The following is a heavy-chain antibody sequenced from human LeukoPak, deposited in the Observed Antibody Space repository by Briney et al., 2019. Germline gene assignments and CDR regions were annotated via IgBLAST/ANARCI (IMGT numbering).Heavy chain of an antibody. V-gene: IGHV3-23*01. CDR3: AKDDRIFWKAFDI. CDR2: ITGSGAFT. J-gene: IGHJ3*02. CDR1: GLTFIKYS. D-gene: IGHD1-1*01. Sequence: GGSLRLSCAASGLTFIKYSMTWVRQAPGKGLEWVAAITGSGAFTDYADSVKGRFTISRDNSKNTLYLQMDSLGAEDTAVYFCAKDDRIFWKAFDIWGQGTMVTVSS.